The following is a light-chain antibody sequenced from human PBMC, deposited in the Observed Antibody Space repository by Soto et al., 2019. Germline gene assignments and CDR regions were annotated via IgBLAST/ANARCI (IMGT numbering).Light chain of an antibody. V-gene: IGKV3-20*01. J-gene: IGKJ2*01. CDR3: QQHGSSPYT. Sequence: EIVLTQSPGTLSLSPGEGATLSCRASQSVSSSYLAWYQQKPGQAPRLLIYGASSRATNIPDRFSGSGSGTDFTLTISRLDPEDFAVYYCQQHGSSPYTFGQGTKLEIK. CDR2: GAS. CDR1: QSVSSSY.